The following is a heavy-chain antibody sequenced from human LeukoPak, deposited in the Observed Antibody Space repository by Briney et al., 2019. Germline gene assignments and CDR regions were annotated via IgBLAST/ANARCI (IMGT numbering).Heavy chain of an antibody. CDR2: IYYSGST. J-gene: IGHJ3*02. Sequence: SETLSLTCTVSGGSISSYYWSWIRQPPGKGLEWIGYIYYSGSTNYNPSLKSRVTISVDTSKNQFSLKLSSVTAADTAVYYCARERTYYYDSSGYSCAFDIWGQGTMVTVSS. D-gene: IGHD3-22*01. CDR3: ARERTYYYDSSGYSCAFDI. V-gene: IGHV4-59*01. CDR1: GGSISSYY.